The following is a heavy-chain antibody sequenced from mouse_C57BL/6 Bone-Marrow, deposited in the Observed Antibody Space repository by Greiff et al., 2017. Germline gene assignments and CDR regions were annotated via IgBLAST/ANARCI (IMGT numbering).Heavy chain of an antibody. V-gene: IGHV12-3*01. Sequence: QVQLKESGPGLVKPSQSLFLTCSITGFPITSGYYWIWIRQSPGKPLEWMGYITHSGETFYNPSLQSPISITRETSKNQFFLQLNSVTTEDPAMYYCAGDRRGNPCDYGGQGTTPTVSS. CDR2: ITHSGET. CDR1: GFPITSGYY. CDR3: AGDRRGNPCDY. J-gene: IGHJ2*01. D-gene: IGHD2-1*01.